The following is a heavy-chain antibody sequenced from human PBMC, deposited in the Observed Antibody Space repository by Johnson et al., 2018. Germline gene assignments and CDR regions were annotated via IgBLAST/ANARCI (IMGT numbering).Heavy chain of an antibody. J-gene: IGHJ6*03. D-gene: IGHD6-19*01. CDR3: ARVAVAVTHYYYYYMDV. CDR2: IKQDGSEK. Sequence: EVQLLESGGGLVQPGGSLRLSCAASGFTFSRYWMTWVRQAPGTGLEWVANIKQDGSEKYYVDAVKGRFTFSRDNDRNSLFLQMTSLRAEDTAVYYCARVAVAVTHYYYYYMDVWGKGTTVTVS. V-gene: IGHV3-7*01. CDR1: GFTFSRYW.